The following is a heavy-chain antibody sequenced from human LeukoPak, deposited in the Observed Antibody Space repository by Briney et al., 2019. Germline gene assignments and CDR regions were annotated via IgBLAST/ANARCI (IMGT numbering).Heavy chain of an antibody. J-gene: IGHJ4*02. V-gene: IGHV3-74*01. CDR1: GFTFSSYW. CDR3: ARLGGYYYMGDY. CDR2: INSDGSST. D-gene: IGHD3-3*01. Sequence: GGSLRLSCAASGFTFSSYWMHWVRQAPGKGLVWVSRINSDGSSTSYADSVKGRFTISRDNAKNTLYLQMNSLRAEDTAVYYCARLGGYYYMGDYWGQGTLVTVSS.